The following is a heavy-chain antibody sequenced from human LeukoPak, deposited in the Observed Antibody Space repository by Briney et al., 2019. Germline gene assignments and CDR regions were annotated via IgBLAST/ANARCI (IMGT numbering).Heavy chain of an antibody. D-gene: IGHD2-8*01. V-gene: IGHV4-34*01. J-gene: IGHJ6*02. Sequence: SETLSLTCAVYGGSFSGYYWSWIRQPPGKGLEWIGEINHSGSTNYNPSLKSRVTISVDTSKNQFSLKLSSVTAADTAVYYCARVTTKGLPYYYYGMDVWGQGTTVTVSS. CDR3: ARVTTKGLPYYYYGMDV. CDR1: GGSFSGYY. CDR2: INHSGST.